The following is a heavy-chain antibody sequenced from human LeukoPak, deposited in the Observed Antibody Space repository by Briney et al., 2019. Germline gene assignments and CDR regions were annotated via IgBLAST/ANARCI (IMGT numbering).Heavy chain of an antibody. CDR3: ARVRAAARTPDPTFDY. D-gene: IGHD6-13*01. J-gene: IGHJ4*02. V-gene: IGHV6-1*01. Sequence: SQTLSLTCAISGDSVSSNSAAWNWIRQSPSRGLEWLGRTYYRSKWYNDYAVSVKSRITINPDTSKNQFSLQLNSVTPEDTAVYYCARVRAAARTPDPTFDYWGQGTLVTVSS. CDR1: GDSVSSNSAA. CDR2: TYYRSKWYN.